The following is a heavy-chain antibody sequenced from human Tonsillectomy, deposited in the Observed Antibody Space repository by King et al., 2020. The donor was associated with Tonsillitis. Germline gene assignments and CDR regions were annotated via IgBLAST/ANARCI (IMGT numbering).Heavy chain of an antibody. J-gene: IGHJ6*02. V-gene: IGHV3-30*04. CDR3: ARPAGTDYGMDV. D-gene: IGHD1-1*01. Sequence: VQLVESGGGVVQPGRSLRLSCAASRFTFSSYALHWVRQAPGKGLEWVAFLSYDGRNKYFEDSVKGRFTISSDNSKNRLYLQMNILRTEDTDVYYCARPAGTDYGMDVWGQGTTVTVSS. CDR1: RFTFSSYA. CDR2: LSYDGRNK.